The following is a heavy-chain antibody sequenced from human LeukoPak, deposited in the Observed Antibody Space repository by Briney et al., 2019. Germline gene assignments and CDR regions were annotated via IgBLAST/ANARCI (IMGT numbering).Heavy chain of an antibody. CDR1: GGSISSYY. D-gene: IGHD3-3*01. CDR2: IYTSGST. J-gene: IGHJ6*02. V-gene: IGHV4-4*07. Sequence: PSETLSLTCTVSGGSISSYYWSWIRQPAGKGLEWIGRIYTSGSTNYNPSLKSRVTMSVDTSRNQFSLKLSSVTAADTAVYYCARGRRYDFWSGSQYYYYGMDVWGQGTTVTVSS. CDR3: ARGRRYDFWSGSQYYYYGMDV.